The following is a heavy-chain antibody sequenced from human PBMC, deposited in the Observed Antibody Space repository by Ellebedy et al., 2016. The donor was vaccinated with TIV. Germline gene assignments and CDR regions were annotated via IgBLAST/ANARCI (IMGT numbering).Heavy chain of an antibody. D-gene: IGHD1-14*01. CDR2: ISSDGSNE. CDR1: GSTLSTYH. CDR3: ARGKSGTYIHHAFDY. Sequence: GESLKISCAVSGSTLSTYHMHWVRQAPGKGLEWVAVISSDGSNEYYADSVKGRFTISRDNSKNTLSLQMNSLRAEDTAIYYCARGKSGTYIHHAFDYWGQGTLVTVSS. V-gene: IGHV3-30-3*01. J-gene: IGHJ4*02.